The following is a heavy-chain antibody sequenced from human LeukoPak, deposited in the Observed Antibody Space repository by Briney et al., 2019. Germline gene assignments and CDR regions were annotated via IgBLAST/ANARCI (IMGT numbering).Heavy chain of an antibody. CDR2: ISSSSSYI. Sequence: PGGSLRLSCAASGFTFSSYSMNWVRQAPGKGLEWVSSISSSSSYIYYADSVKGRFTISRDNAKNSLYLQMNSLRAEDTAVYYCARESFTWDCSGGSCIPLGVYYYYGMDVWGQGTTVTVSS. D-gene: IGHD2-15*01. J-gene: IGHJ6*02. CDR1: GFTFSSYS. V-gene: IGHV3-21*01. CDR3: ARESFTWDCSGGSCIPLGVYYYYGMDV.